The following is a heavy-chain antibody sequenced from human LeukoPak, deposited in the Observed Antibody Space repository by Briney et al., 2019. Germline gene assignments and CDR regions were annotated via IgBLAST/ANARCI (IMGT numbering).Heavy chain of an antibody. D-gene: IGHD5-18*01. V-gene: IGHV4-59*01. CDR1: GGSISSYY. CDR2: IYFSGST. Sequence: SETLSLTCTVSGGSISSYYWSWIRQPPGKGLEWIGYIYFSGSTNYNPSLKSRVTMSVDTSKNQFSLKLSSVTAADTAIYYCARVQRGYSYGPFDYWGQGTLVTVSS. CDR3: ARVQRGYSYGPFDY. J-gene: IGHJ4*02.